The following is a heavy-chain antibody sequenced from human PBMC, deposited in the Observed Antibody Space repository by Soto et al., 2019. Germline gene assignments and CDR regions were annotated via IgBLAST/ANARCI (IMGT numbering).Heavy chain of an antibody. CDR3: ARHYYDSSGYYEHGY. D-gene: IGHD3-22*01. J-gene: IGHJ4*02. Sequence: SVKVSRKASGGTFSSYAISCVRLAPGQGLEWMGGIIPIFGTANYAQKFQGRVTITADESTSTAYMELSSLRSEDTAVYYCARHYYDSSGYYEHGYWGQGTLVTVSS. V-gene: IGHV1-69*01. CDR1: GGTFSSYA. CDR2: IIPIFGTA.